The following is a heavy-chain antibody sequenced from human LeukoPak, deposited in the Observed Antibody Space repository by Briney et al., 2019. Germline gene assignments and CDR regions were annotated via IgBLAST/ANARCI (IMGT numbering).Heavy chain of an antibody. V-gene: IGHV3-72*01. CDR2: MRKRTNSYTT. J-gene: IGHJ4*01. CDR1: GFTFSDHY. CDR3: ARVAVVVPAAMDY. D-gene: IGHD2-2*01. Sequence: PGGSLRLSCAASGFTFSDHYMDWVRQAPGKGLEWVARMRKRTNSYTTEYAAPVKARFIISRDDSKNSVYLQMNSLTTEDTAVYYCARVAVVVPAAMDYWGRGTLVTVFS.